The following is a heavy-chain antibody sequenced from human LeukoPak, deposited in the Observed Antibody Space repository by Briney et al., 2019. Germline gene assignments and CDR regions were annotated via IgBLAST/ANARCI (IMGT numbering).Heavy chain of an antibody. Sequence: SETLSLTCTVSGGSLSSYYWSWIRQPPGKGLEWIGYIYYSGSTNYNPSLKSRVTISVDTSKNQFSLKLSSVTAADTAVYYCARGPGGWGSRYFDLWGRGTLVTVSS. CDR1: GGSLSSYY. CDR2: IYYSGST. CDR3: ARGPGGWGSRYFDL. D-gene: IGHD3-16*01. J-gene: IGHJ2*01. V-gene: IGHV4-59*01.